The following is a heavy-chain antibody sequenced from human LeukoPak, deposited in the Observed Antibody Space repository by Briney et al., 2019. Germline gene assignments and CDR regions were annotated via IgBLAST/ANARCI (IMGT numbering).Heavy chain of an antibody. J-gene: IGHJ4*02. D-gene: IGHD3-22*01. CDR1: GDSISNYY. CDR2: IFPSGST. CDR3: ARDRAWLEYYFDY. Sequence: SETLSLTCIVSGDSISNYYWSWIRQPAGRVLEWIGRIFPSGSTNYNPSFKSRVTMSLDASKNQLSLRLSSVTAADTAVYYCARDRAWLEYYFDYWGQGTLVTVSS. V-gene: IGHV4-4*07.